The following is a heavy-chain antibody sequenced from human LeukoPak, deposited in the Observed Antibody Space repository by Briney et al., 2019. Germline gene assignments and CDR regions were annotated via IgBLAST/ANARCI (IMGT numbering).Heavy chain of an antibody. D-gene: IGHD5-18*01. CDR2: IIPIFGTA. CDR3: ARDLGGYSYGYWFDP. CDR1: GGTFSSYA. V-gene: IGHV1-69*13. J-gene: IGHJ5*02. Sequence: ASVKVSCKASGGTFSSYAISWVRQAPGQGLEWMGGIIPIFGTANYAQKFQGRVTITADESTSTAYMELSSLGSEDTAVYYCARDLGGYSYGYWFDPWGQGTLVTVSS.